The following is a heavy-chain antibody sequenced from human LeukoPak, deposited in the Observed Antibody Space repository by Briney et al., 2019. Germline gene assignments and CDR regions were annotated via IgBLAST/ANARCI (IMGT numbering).Heavy chain of an antibody. J-gene: IGHJ5*01. CDR3: ARDLSDHRGWYFWFDP. D-gene: IGHD6-19*01. Sequence: ASVKVSCKASGYTFISYAMHWVRQAPGQRLEWMGWINAGNGNTKYSQKFQDRITITRDTSARTAYMELSSLRSEDTAVYYCARDLSDHRGWYFWFDPWGQGTLVTVSS. CDR2: INAGNGNT. V-gene: IGHV1-3*01. CDR1: GYTFISYA.